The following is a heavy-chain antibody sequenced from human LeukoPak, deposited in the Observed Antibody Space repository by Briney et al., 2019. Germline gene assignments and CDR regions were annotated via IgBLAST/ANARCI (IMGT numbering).Heavy chain of an antibody. Sequence: GGSLRLSCAASGFTFSSYAMSWVRQAPGKGLEWVSAISGSGGSTYYADSVKGRFTISRDNSKNTLYLQMNSLRAEDTAAYYCAKGGYSYGYFVVDSDSSAYYSPYFDYWGQGTLVTVSS. CDR1: GFTFSSYA. J-gene: IGHJ4*02. D-gene: IGHD5-18*01. CDR3: AKGGYSYGYFVVDSDSSAYYSPYFDY. CDR2: ISGSGGST. V-gene: IGHV3-23*01.